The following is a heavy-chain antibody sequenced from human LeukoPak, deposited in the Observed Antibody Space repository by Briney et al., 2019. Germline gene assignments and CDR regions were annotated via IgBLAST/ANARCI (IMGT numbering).Heavy chain of an antibody. D-gene: IGHD4-23*01. CDR3: ARTSAPSTAVHFDY. V-gene: IGHV5-51*01. CDR2: IYPGDSDS. J-gene: IGHJ4*02. CDR1: GYSFTTYW. Sequence: GESLKISCKGSGYSFTTYWIGWVRQMPGKGLEWMGIIYPGDSDSRYSPSFQGQVTISADKSISTAYLQWSSLKASDTATYYCARTSAPSTAVHFDYWGQGTLVTVPS.